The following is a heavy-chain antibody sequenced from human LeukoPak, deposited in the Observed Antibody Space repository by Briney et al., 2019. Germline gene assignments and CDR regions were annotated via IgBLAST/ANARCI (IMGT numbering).Heavy chain of an antibody. CDR3: ARGYACDY. CDR1: GYTFTSYD. Sequence: GASVKVSCKASGYTFTSYDINWVRQATGQGLEWMGGISPLFGSAKYAQKFQGRVTITADESTSTAYMELSSLRSEDTAFYYCARGYACDYWGQGTLVTVSS. CDR2: ISPLFGSA. D-gene: IGHD3-16*01. J-gene: IGHJ4*02. V-gene: IGHV1-69*13.